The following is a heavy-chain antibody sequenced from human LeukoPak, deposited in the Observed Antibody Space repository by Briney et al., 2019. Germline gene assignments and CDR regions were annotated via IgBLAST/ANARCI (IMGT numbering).Heavy chain of an antibody. J-gene: IGHJ4*02. CDR1: GYTFTRYA. D-gene: IGHD1-26*01. V-gene: IGHV1-8*03. CDR3: ARGRWDVAEDY. Sequence: ASVKVSCKASGYTFTRYAINWVRQATGQGLEWMGWMNPNSGNTGYAQKFQGRVTITRNTSISIAYMELSSLRSEDTAVYYWARGRWDVAEDYWGQGTLVTVSS. CDR2: MNPNSGNT.